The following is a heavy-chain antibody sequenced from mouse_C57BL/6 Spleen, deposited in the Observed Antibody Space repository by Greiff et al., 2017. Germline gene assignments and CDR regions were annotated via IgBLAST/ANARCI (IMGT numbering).Heavy chain of an antibody. V-gene: IGHV1-54*01. Sequence: QVQLQQSGAELVRPGTSVKVSCKASGYAFTNYLIEWVKQRPGQGLEWIGVINPGSGGTNYNEKFKGKATLTADKSSSTAYMQLSSLTSEDSAVYFCARAGGYYKDYFDYWGQGTTLTVSS. D-gene: IGHD2-12*01. J-gene: IGHJ2*01. CDR3: ARAGGYYKDYFDY. CDR1: GYAFTNYL. CDR2: INPGSGGT.